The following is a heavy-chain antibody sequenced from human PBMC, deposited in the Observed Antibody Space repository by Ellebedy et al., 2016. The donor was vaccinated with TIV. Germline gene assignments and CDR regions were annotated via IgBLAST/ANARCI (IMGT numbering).Heavy chain of an antibody. J-gene: IGHJ6*02. CDR1: GYTFTSYA. D-gene: IGHD3-10*01. V-gene: IGHV1-3*01. CDR3: ASQPMVRGGAPPDV. CDR2: INAGNGNT. Sequence: ASVKVSXKASGYTFTSYAMHWVRQAPGQRLEWMGWINAGNGNTKYSQKFQGRVTITRDTSASTAYMELSSLRSEDTAVYYCASQPMVRGGAPPDVWGQGTTVTVSS.